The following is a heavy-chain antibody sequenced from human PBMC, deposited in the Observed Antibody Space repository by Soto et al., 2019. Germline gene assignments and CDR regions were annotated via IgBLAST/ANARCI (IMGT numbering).Heavy chain of an antibody. Sequence: ASDQVSCKASGYTFINYYIHWVRQAPGQGLEWMAIINPMGGSTNYAQEFQGRVTLTSDTSTSTVYMELSSLRFEDTALFYCARDLAAGDLWGQGTLVTVYS. J-gene: IGHJ5*02. CDR1: GYTFINYY. CDR3: ARDLAAGDL. CDR2: INPMGGST. D-gene: IGHD6-13*01. V-gene: IGHV1-46*01.